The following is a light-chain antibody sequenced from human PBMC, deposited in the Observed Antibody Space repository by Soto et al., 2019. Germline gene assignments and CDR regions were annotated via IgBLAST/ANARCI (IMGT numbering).Light chain of an antibody. Sequence: EIVMTQSPATLSVSPGERATLSCRASQSVSSNLAWYQQKLGQAPRLLIYGASTRATGIPARFSGSGSGTECTLTISSLQSEDFAVYYCQQYNNWPQTFGQGTKVEIK. CDR2: GAS. CDR3: QQYNNWPQT. CDR1: QSVSSN. V-gene: IGKV3-15*01. J-gene: IGKJ1*01.